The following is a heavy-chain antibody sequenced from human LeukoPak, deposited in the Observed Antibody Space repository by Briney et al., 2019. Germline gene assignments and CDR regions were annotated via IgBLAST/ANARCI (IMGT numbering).Heavy chain of an antibody. CDR2: INSDGSST. CDR1: GFTFSSYW. D-gene: IGHD1-7*01. Sequence: GGSLRLSCAASGFTFSSYWMHWVRQAPGKGLVWVSRINSDGSSTSYADSVKGRFTISRDNAKNTLYLQMNSLRAEDTAVYYCAKHLHTHWNSAPPLDYWGQGTPVTVSS. J-gene: IGHJ4*02. CDR3: AKHLHTHWNSAPPLDY. V-gene: IGHV3-74*01.